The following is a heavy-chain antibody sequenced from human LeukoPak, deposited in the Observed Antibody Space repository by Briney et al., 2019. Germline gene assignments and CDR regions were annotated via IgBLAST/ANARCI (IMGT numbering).Heavy chain of an antibody. J-gene: IGHJ4*02. CDR3: ARGDSGYDYGFDN. CDR1: GGTFSSHA. CDR2: IIPIFGTT. D-gene: IGHD5-12*01. V-gene: IGHV1-69*05. Sequence: SVKVSCKASGGTFSSHAISWVRQAPGQGLEWAGGIIPIFGTTNYAQKFQGRVTITTDESTSTGYMELRSLRSDDTAVYYCARGDSGYDYGFDNWGQGTLVTVSS.